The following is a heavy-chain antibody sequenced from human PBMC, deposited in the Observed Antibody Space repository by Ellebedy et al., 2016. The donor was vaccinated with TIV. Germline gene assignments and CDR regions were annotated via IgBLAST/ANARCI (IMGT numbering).Heavy chain of an antibody. V-gene: IGHV4-39*07. D-gene: IGHD6-13*01. CDR1: GGSISSSSYY. CDR3: ARAFGSSWSTDYYGMDV. CDR2: IYYSGST. J-gene: IGHJ6*02. Sequence: SETLSLXXTVSGGSISSSSYYWGWIRQPPGKGLEWIGSIYYSGSTYSNPSLKSRVTISVDTSKNQFSLKLSSVTAADTAVYYCARAFGSSWSTDYYGMDVWGQGTTVTVSS.